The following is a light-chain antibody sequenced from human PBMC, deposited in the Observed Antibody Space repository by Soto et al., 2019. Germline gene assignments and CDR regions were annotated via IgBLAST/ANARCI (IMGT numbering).Light chain of an antibody. CDR2: DDN. Sequence: QSVLTQPPSVSAAPGQKVTVSFAGSSCNIGGNSVSWYQQLPGTAPKPLIYDDNKRPSGIPDRFSGSKSGTSATLGITGFQTGDEADYYCGSRDSRLSADVFATGTKANVL. CDR1: SCNIGGNS. V-gene: IGLV1-51*01. CDR3: GSRDSRLSADV. J-gene: IGLJ1*01.